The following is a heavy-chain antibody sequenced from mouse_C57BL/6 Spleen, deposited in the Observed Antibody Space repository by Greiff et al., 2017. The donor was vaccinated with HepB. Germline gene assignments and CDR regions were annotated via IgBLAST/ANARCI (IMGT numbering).Heavy chain of an antibody. J-gene: IGHJ3*01. CDR1: DYTFTSYW. V-gene: IGHV1-55*01. CDR3: ARSGNYPAWFAY. Sequence: VQLQQPGAELVKPGASVKMSCKASDYTFTSYWITWVKQRPGQGLEWIGDIYPGSGSTNYNEKFKSKATLTVDTSSSTAYMQLSSLTSEDSAVYYCARSGNYPAWFAYWGQGTLVTVSA. D-gene: IGHD2-1*01. CDR2: IYPGSGST.